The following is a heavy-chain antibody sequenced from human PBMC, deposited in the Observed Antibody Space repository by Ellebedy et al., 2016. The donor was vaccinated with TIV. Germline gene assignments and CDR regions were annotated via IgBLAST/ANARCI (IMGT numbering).Heavy chain of an antibody. Sequence: GESLKISCAASGFTFSSYWMSWVRQAPGKGLEWVANIKQDGGEKYYVDSVKGRFTISRDNSKNTLFLQLNSLRPEDTAVYYCAREFDDYFFDYWGQGALVTVSS. D-gene: IGHD2-21*02. CDR3: AREFDDYFFDY. V-gene: IGHV3-7*01. J-gene: IGHJ4*02. CDR2: IKQDGGEK. CDR1: GFTFSSYW.